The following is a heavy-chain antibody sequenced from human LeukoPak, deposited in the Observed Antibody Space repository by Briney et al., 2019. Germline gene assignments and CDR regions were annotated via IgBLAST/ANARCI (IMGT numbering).Heavy chain of an antibody. CDR3: ARASRATGDRWLDP. J-gene: IGHJ5*02. V-gene: IGHV3-23*01. D-gene: IGHD1-1*01. CDR1: GFTFISYA. Sequence: GGSLRLSCAASGFTFISYAMSWVRQAPGKGLEWVSSISGSGGRTSYADSVKGRFTISRDNSKNTVSLQMNSLRVEDTAVYYCARASRATGDRWLDPWGQGTLVTVSS. CDR2: ISGSGGRT.